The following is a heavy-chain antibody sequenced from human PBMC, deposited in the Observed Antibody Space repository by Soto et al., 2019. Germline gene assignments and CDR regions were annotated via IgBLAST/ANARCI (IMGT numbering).Heavy chain of an antibody. V-gene: IGHV4-59*08. CDR3: ARQADGYDWGFDS. Sequence: PSETLSLTCTVSGGSFGGYYWTWIRQPPGKGLEWIGYMSYSGNTNYNPSLKSRVTISLDTSKNQFSLKVTSVSVADTAIYYCARQADGYDWGFDSWGQGALVTVSS. CDR1: GGSFGGYY. J-gene: IGHJ5*01. CDR2: MSYSGNT. D-gene: IGHD5-12*01.